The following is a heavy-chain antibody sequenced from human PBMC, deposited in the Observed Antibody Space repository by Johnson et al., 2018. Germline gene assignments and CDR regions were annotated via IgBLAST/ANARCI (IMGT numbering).Heavy chain of an antibody. J-gene: IGHJ3*02. D-gene: IGHD2-15*01. Sequence: VQLVQSGGGLVKPGGSLRLSCAASGFTLNSYWMNWVRQAPGKGLEWVGRIKSKTDGGTTDYAAPVKGRFTIPREDSKNTLSLQMNSLKTEDTAVYYCAKDWCGGSCYSFDTFDIWGQGTMVTVSS. CDR1: GFTLNSYW. V-gene: IGHV3-15*07. CDR2: IKSKTDGGTT. CDR3: AKDWCGGSCYSFDTFDI.